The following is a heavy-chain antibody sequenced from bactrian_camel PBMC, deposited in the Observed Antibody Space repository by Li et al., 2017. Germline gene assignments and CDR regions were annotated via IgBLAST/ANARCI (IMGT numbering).Heavy chain of an antibody. J-gene: IGHJ4*01. V-gene: IGHV3S6*01. D-gene: IGHD3*01. CDR2: IGTNGVAT. CDR1: GYHHSAYC. CDR3: ATGVYCANVLSPSEYDT. Sequence: VQLVESGGGSVQTEGSLRLSCAASGYHHSAYCLAWFRQAPGKAREGVAGIGTNGVATTTDSVKGCFTISRDSAKTTLFLEMNSLKPDDTAMYYCATGVYCANVLSPSEYDTWGQGTQVTVS.